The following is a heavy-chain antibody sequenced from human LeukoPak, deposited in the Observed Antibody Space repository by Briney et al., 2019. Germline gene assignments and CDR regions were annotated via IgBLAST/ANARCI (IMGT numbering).Heavy chain of an antibody. CDR1: GYTFTSYY. J-gene: IGHJ4*02. V-gene: IGHV1-46*01. CDR2: INPSGGST. D-gene: IGHD2-2*01. CDR3: ARDRTLRGWLYCSSTSCPYYFDY. Sequence: ASVKVSCKASGYTFTSYYMHWVRQAPGQGLEWMGIINPSGGSTSYAQKFQGRVTMTRDTSTSTVYMELSSLRSEDTAVYYCARDRTLRGWLYCSSTSCPYYFDYWGQGTLVTVSP.